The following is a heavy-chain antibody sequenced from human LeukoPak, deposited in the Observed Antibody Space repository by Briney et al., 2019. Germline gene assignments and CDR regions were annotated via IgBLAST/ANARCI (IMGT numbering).Heavy chain of an antibody. CDR1: GGSFSGYY. CDR3: ARVPYYYDSSGHYHDY. J-gene: IGHJ4*02. Sequence: SETLSLTCAVYGGSFSGYYWSWIRQPPGKGLEWIGEINHSGSTNYNPSLKSRVTISVDTSKNQFSLKLSSVTAADTAVYYCARVPYYYDSSGHYHDYWGQGTLVTVSS. V-gene: IGHV4-34*01. D-gene: IGHD3-22*01. CDR2: INHSGST.